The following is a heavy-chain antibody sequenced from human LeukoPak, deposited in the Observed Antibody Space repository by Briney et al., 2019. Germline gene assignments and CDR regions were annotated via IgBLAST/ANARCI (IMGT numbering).Heavy chain of an antibody. Sequence: GGSLRLSCAASGFTFSSYSMHWVRQAPGKGLEWVAVVSYDGSNKYYADSVKGRFTISRDNSKNTLYLQMNSLRAEDTAVYYCARDRSDWSGYYWRDIEFQHWGQGTLVTVSS. CDR1: GFTFSSYS. J-gene: IGHJ1*01. CDR2: VSYDGSNK. CDR3: ARDRSDWSGYYWRDIEFQH. D-gene: IGHD3-3*01. V-gene: IGHV3-30*03.